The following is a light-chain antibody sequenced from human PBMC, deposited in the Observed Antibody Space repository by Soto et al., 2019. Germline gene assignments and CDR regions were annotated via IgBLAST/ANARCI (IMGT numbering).Light chain of an antibody. J-gene: IGLJ1*01. CDR3: QSYDSSLSSYV. V-gene: IGLV1-40*01. CDR1: TSNIGAGYH. Sequence: QSVLTQPPSVSGAPGQRVSISCTGSTSNIGAGYHVHWYQQFPGTAPKLLMYDNTNRPSGVPDRFSGSKSGTSASQAITGLQAEDEAGYYCQSYDSSLSSYVFGTGTKLTVL. CDR2: DNT.